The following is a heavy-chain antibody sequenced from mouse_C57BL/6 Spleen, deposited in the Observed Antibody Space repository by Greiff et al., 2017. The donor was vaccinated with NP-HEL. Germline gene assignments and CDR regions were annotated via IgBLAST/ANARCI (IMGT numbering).Heavy chain of an antibody. Sequence: QVQLQQPGAELVKPGASVKMSCKASGYTFTSYWITWVKQRPGQGLEWIGDIYPGSGSTNYNEKFKSKATLTVDTSSSTAYMQLSSLTSEDSAVYYCAKDYDGSTSYYFDYWGQGTTLTVSS. V-gene: IGHV1-55*01. J-gene: IGHJ2*01. D-gene: IGHD1-1*01. CDR3: AKDYDGSTSYYFDY. CDR2: IYPGSGST. CDR1: GYTFTSYW.